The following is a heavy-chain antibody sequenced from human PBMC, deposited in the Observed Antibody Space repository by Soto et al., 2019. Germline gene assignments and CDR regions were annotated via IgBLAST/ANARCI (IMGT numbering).Heavy chain of an antibody. CDR2: IYYRGST. CDR1: GGTISSSSFY. CDR3: ARLGGGYYDSSYYYLFDY. J-gene: IGHJ4*02. V-gene: IGHV4-39*01. Sequence: SLTCTVSGGTISSSSFYWGWVRQPPGKGLEWIGSIYYRGSTYYNSSLKSRVTISVDTSKNQFSLNLNSVTAADTAVYYCARLGGGYYDSSYYYLFDYWGQGTLVTVSS. D-gene: IGHD3-22*01.